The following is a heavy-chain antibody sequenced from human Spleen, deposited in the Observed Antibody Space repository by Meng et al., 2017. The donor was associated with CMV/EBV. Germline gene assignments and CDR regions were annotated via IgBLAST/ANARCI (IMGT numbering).Heavy chain of an antibody. J-gene: IGHJ6*02. Sequence: GGSLRLSCAASGFTFSSYAMHWVRQAPGKGLEWVAVISYDGSNKYYADSVKGRFTISRDNSKNTLFLQMNSLRAEDTAVYYCAKTLYYSSSWYGIYYYYGMDVWGQGTTVTVSS. V-gene: IGHV3-30-3*02. D-gene: IGHD6-13*01. CDR3: AKTLYYSSSWYGIYYYYGMDV. CDR1: GFTFSSYA. CDR2: ISYDGSNK.